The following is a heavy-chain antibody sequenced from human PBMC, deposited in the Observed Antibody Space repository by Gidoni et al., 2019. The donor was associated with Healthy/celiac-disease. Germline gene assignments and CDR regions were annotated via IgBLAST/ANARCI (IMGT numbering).Heavy chain of an antibody. V-gene: IGHV1-2*02. Sequence: QVQLAQSGAEVTKPGASVKVSSKASGYTFTGYYMHWVRQAPGQGLEWMGWINPNSGGTNYAQKFQGRVTMTRDTSISTAYMELSRLRSDDTAVYYCARCTIAAADRLHSDYYYYGMDVWGQGTTVTVSS. CDR2: INPNSGGT. J-gene: IGHJ6*02. CDR3: ARCTIAAADRLHSDYYYYGMDV. D-gene: IGHD6-13*01. CDR1: GYTFTGYY.